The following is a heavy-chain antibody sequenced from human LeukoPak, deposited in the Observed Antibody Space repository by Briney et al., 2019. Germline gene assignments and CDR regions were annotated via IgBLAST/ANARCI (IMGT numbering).Heavy chain of an antibody. Sequence: SETLSLTCAVYGGSFSGYYWSWIRQPPGKGLEWIGEINHSGSTNYNPSLKSRVTISVDTSKNQFSLKLSSVTAADTAVYYCARTQWGDHMYFDYWGQGTLVTVSS. V-gene: IGHV4-34*01. J-gene: IGHJ4*02. CDR2: INHSGST. D-gene: IGHD2-8*01. CDR1: GGSFSGYY. CDR3: ARTQWGDHMYFDY.